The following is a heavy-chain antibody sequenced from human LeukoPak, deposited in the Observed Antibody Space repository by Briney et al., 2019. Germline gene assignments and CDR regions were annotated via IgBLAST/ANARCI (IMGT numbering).Heavy chain of an antibody. CDR1: GGSISSYY. CDR2: IYYTGST. CDR3: ARQDYDILTGYPIDY. Sequence: PSETLSLTCTVSGGSISSYYWSWIRQPPGKGLEWIGYIYYTGSTNYNPSLKSRVTISVDTSKNQFSLRLSSVTAADTAVYYCARQDYDILTGYPIDYWGQGTLVTVSS. D-gene: IGHD3-9*01. V-gene: IGHV4-59*08. J-gene: IGHJ4*02.